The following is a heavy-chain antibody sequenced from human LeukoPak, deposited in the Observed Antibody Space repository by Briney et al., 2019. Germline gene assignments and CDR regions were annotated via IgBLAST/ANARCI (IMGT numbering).Heavy chain of an antibody. CDR3: ARGQTWIQLWLPGY. CDR2: ISYDGSNK. J-gene: IGHJ4*02. CDR1: GFTFSGYA. V-gene: IGHV3-30*04. Sequence: PGRSLRLSCAASGFTFSGYAMHWVRQAPGKGLEWVAVISYDGSNKYYADSVKGRFTISRDNSKNTLYLQMNSLRAEDTAVYYCARGQTWIQLWLPGYWGQGTLVTVSS. D-gene: IGHD5-18*01.